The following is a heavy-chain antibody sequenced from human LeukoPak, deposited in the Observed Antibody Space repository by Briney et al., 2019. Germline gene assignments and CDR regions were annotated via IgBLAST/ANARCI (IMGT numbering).Heavy chain of an antibody. D-gene: IGHD3-3*01. CDR1: GFTFSSYS. CDR3: ARDSDVSYDFWSGYYGWYFDY. CDR2: ISSSSSYI. V-gene: IGHV3-21*01. Sequence: GGSLGLSCAASGFTFSSYSMNWVRQAPGKGLEWVSSISSSSSYIYYADSVKGRFTISRDNAKNSLYLQMNSLRAEDTAVYYCARDSDVSYDFWSGYYGWYFDYWGQGTLVTVSS. J-gene: IGHJ4*02.